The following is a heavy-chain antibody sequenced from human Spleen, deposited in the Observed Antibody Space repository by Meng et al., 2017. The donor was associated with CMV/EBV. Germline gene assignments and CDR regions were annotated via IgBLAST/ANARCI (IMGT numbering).Heavy chain of an antibody. D-gene: IGHD3-3*01. V-gene: IGHV3-21*01. J-gene: IGHJ6*02. CDR1: GFTFSSYS. CDR3: ARASKDFLSGHWNYGMDV. CDR2: ISSSSSYI. Sequence: GGSLRLSCAASGFTFSSYSMNWVRQAPGKGLEWVSSISSSSSYIYYADSVKGRFTISRENAKNSLYLQMNSLRAGDTAVYYCARASKDFLSGHWNYGMDVWGQGTTVTVSS.